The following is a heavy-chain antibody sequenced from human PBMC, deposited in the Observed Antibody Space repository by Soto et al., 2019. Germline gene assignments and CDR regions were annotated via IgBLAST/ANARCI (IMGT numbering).Heavy chain of an antibody. CDR3: AKVQPFTVY. Sequence: EVQLSESAAGLVQPGGSLRLSCAASGFTLSSSAVSWVRQAPGKGLEWISVIGANTYYADCVKGRFTISRDNSKNTLYLQMNSRRADDTAVYDCAKVQPFTVYWGQGTLVTVSS. J-gene: IGHJ4*02. CDR1: GFTLSSSA. V-gene: IGHV3-23*01. CDR2: IGANT.